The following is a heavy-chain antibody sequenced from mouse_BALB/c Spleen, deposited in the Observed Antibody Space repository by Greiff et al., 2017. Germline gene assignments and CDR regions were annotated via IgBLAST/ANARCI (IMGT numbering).Heavy chain of an antibody. J-gene: IGHJ4*01. V-gene: IGHV1-4*01. CDR1: GYTFTSYT. CDR3: ARGEFVGYYVGAMDY. D-gene: IGHD1-1*01. CDR2: INPSSGYT. Sequence: VQLQESGAELARPGASVKMSCTASGYTFTSYTMHWVKQRPGQGLEWIGYINPSSGYTNYNEKFKGKATLTADKSSSTAYMQLSSLTSDDSAVYFCARGEFVGYYVGAMDYWGQGTSVTVSA.